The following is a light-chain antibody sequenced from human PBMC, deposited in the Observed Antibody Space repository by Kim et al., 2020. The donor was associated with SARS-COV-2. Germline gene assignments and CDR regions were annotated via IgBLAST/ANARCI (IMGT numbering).Light chain of an antibody. CDR2: DVS. CDR3: SSYTSSSTLV. V-gene: IGLV2-14*03. Sequence: GQSITISCNGTSSDVGGYKYVSWYQQHPGKAPKLMIYDVSNRPSGVSNRFSGSKSGNTASLTISGLQAEDEADYYCSSYTSSSTLVFGGGTKLTVL. J-gene: IGLJ3*02. CDR1: SSDVGGYKY.